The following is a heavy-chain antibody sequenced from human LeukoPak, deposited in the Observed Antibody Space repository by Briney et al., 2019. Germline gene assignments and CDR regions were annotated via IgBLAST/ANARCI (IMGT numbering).Heavy chain of an antibody. CDR3: AKEAMIVVVLSPDAFDI. CDR2: ISGSGGST. Sequence: GSLRLSCAASGFTFRRYGMSWVRQAPGKGLEWVSAISGSGGSTYYADSVKGRFTISRDNSKNTLYLQMNSLRAEDTAVYYCAKEAMIVVVLSPDAFDIWGQGTMVTVSS. V-gene: IGHV3-23*01. D-gene: IGHD3-22*01. J-gene: IGHJ3*02. CDR1: GFTFRRYG.